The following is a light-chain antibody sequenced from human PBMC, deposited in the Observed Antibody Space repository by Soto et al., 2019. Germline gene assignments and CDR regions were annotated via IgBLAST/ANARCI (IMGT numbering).Light chain of an antibody. CDR2: DAS. Sequence: EIVLTQSPATLSLSPGERATLSCRASQSVSSYLAWYQQEPGQAPRLLIYDASNRATGIPPRFSGSGSGTDFTLTISSLEPEDFAVYYCQQRSNWPPLTFGGGTKVEIK. V-gene: IGKV3-11*01. J-gene: IGKJ4*01. CDR1: QSVSSY. CDR3: QQRSNWPPLT.